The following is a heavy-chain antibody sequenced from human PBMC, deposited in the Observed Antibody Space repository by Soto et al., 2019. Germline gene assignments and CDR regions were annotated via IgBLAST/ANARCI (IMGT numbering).Heavy chain of an antibody. J-gene: IGHJ1*01. V-gene: IGHV4-34*01. CDR3: ARGYYDFWSGTSGLSH. CDR2: INHIGST. D-gene: IGHD3-3*01. CDR1: GGSFSGYY. Sequence: SETRSLTCAVYGGSFSGYYWSWIRQPPGKGLEWIGEINHIGSTNYNPSLKSRVTISVDTSKNQFSLKLSSVTAADTVVYYCARGYYDFWSGTSGLSHWGQGTLVTVAS.